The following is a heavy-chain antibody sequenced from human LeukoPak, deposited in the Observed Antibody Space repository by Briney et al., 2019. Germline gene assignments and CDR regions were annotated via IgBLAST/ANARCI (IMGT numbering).Heavy chain of an antibody. CDR2: INPNSGST. D-gene: IGHD6-6*01. Sequence: ASVKVSCKASGYTFTGYYMHWVRQAPGQGLEWMRWINPNSGSTNYAQKFQGRVTMTRDTSISTAYMELSRLRSDDTAVYYCARAREYSSSSRRTFDYWGQGTLVTVSS. V-gene: IGHV1-2*02. J-gene: IGHJ4*02. CDR3: ARAREYSSSSRRTFDY. CDR1: GYTFTGYY.